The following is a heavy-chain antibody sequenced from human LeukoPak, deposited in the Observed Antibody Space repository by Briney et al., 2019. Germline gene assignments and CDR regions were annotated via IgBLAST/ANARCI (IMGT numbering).Heavy chain of an antibody. D-gene: IGHD6-19*01. V-gene: IGHV3-21*04. CDR3: AKALAVAGPEAFDI. CDR1: GFTFSTYS. Sequence: GGSLRLSCAASGFTFSTYSMNWVRQAPGKGLEWVASISTISAYIYYSDSIKGRFTISRDNAKNSLYLQMNSLRAEDTAVYYCAKALAVAGPEAFDIWGQGTMVTVSS. CDR2: ISTISAYI. J-gene: IGHJ3*02.